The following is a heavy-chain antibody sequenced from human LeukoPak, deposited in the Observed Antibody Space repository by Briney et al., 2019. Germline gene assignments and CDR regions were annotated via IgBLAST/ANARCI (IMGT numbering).Heavy chain of an antibody. Sequence: SETLSLTCTVSGGSISGYYWSWIRQPPGKGLEWIGYIYNSGSTYYNPSLKSRVTISVDTSKNQFSLKLSSVTAADTAVYYCARHFSGNYKRAFDIWGQGTMVTVSS. CDR3: ARHFSGNYKRAFDI. D-gene: IGHD1-26*01. J-gene: IGHJ3*02. CDR2: IYNSGST. V-gene: IGHV4-59*08. CDR1: GGSISGYY.